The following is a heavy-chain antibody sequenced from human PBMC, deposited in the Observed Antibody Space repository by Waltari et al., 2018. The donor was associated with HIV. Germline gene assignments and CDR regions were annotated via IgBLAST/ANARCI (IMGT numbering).Heavy chain of an antibody. CDR3: TRDLARYNWNDIPLDY. J-gene: IGHJ4*02. Sequence: EVQLVESGGGLVQHGGYMRLTCAASGLTFSHNWMHWVRQATGKGLLCVSRISSYGTTTSYADSVKGRFTISRDNANNTLYLQMNSLRAEDTAVYYCTRDLARYNWNDIPLDYWGQGALVTVSS. D-gene: IGHD1-20*01. CDR1: GLTFSHNW. V-gene: IGHV3-74*01. CDR2: ISSYGTTT.